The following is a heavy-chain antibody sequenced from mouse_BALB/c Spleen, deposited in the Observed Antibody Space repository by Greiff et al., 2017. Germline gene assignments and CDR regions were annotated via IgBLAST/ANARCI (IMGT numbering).Heavy chain of an antibody. V-gene: IGHV3-2*02. J-gene: IGHJ3*01. Sequence: EVQLQQSGPGLVKPSQSLSLTCTVTGYSITSDYAWNWIRQFPGNKLEWMGYISYSGSTSYNPSLKSRISITRDTSKNQFFLQLNSVTTEDTATYYCATRTGTWFAYWGQGTLVTVSA. CDR2: ISYSGST. CDR1: GYSITSDYA. CDR3: ATRTGTWFAY. D-gene: IGHD4-1*01.